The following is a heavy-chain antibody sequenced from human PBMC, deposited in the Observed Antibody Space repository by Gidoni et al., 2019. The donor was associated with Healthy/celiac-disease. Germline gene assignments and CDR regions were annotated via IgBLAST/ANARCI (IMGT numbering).Heavy chain of an antibody. D-gene: IGHD5-18*01. CDR2: MNPNSGNT. CDR3: ARAGYSYGYYYYYYMDV. Sequence: QVQLVQSGAEVKKPGASVKVSCKASGYTFTSYDINWVRQATGQGLEWMGWMNPNSGNTGYAQKFQGRVNMTRNTSISTAYMELSSLRSEDTAVYYCARAGYSYGYYYYYYMDVWGKGTTVTVSS. J-gene: IGHJ6*03. CDR1: GYTFTSYD. V-gene: IGHV1-8*01.